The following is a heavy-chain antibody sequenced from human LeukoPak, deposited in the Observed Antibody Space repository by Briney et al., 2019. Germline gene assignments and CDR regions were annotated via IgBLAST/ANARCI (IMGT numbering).Heavy chain of an antibody. CDR2: ISYDGSNE. CDR1: GFIFSSYA. V-gene: IGHV3-30-3*01. CDR3: ARVGAASGTPYYYGMDV. Sequence: PGGSLRLSRAASGFIFSSYAMHWVRQAPGKGLEWVAVISYDGSNEYYADSVKGRFTISRDNSKNTLCLQMNSLRAEDTAVYYCARVGAASGTPYYYGMDVWGQGTTVTVSS. D-gene: IGHD6-13*01. J-gene: IGHJ6*02.